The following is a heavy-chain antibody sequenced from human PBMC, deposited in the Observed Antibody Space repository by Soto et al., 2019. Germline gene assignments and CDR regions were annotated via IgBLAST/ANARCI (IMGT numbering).Heavy chain of an antibody. V-gene: IGHV3-23*01. CDR2: ISGSGGNT. J-gene: IGHJ4*02. D-gene: IGHD1-26*01. CDR1: GFRFSSYA. Sequence: EVQLLESGGGLVQPGGSLRLSCAASGFRFSSYAMTWVRQAPGKGLEWVSGISGSGGNTYYADSVKGRFTISRDNSKNTLYLEMNNLGAEDTALYYCAKDLMGTTTIHYCDYWGQGTLVTVSS. CDR3: AKDLMGTTTIHYCDY.